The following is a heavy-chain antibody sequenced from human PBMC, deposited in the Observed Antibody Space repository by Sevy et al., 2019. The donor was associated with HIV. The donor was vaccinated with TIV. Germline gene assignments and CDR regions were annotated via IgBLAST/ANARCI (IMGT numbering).Heavy chain of an antibody. D-gene: IGHD2-2*02. Sequence: ASVKVSCKASGYTFTDYYIHWVRQAPGQGLEWMGWINPKSGGTHYAQKFHGRVTMTRNTSIHTAYMVLSRLRSDDTAVYYCARVVEPAGIDPYYYGVDVWGPGATVTVSS. J-gene: IGHJ6*02. CDR2: INPKSGGT. CDR3: ARVVEPAGIDPYYYGVDV. V-gene: IGHV1-2*02. CDR1: GYTFTDYY.